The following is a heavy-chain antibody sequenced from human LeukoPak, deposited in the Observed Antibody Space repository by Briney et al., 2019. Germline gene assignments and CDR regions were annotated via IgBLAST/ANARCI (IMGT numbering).Heavy chain of an antibody. V-gene: IGHV4-59*08. J-gene: IGHJ3*02. CDR3: ARLAHTTFFDI. CDR1: GGSISSYY. Sequence: SETLSLTCTVSGGSISSYYWSWIRQPPGKGLEWIGYIYYSGSTNYNPSLKSRVTISVDTSKNQFSLKLSSVTAADTAVYYCARLAHTTFFDIWGQGTMVTVSS. D-gene: IGHD1-14*01. CDR2: IYYSGST.